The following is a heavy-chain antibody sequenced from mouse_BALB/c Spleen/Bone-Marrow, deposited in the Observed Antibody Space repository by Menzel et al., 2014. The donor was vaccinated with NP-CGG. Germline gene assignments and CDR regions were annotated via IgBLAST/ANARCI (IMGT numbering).Heavy chain of an antibody. D-gene: IGHD2-14*01. J-gene: IGHJ3*01. CDR2: VNPYNDGT. V-gene: IGHV1-14*01. CDR3: ARWDYRYDRVWSAY. CDR1: GYSFTSYV. Sequence: LVESGPELVKPGASVKMSCKASGYSFTSYVIQWVKQKPGQGLEWIGYVNPYNDGTNYNEKFKGKAALTSDKSSSTAYMELSSLTSEDSAVYYCARWDYRYDRVWSAYWGQGTLVTVSA.